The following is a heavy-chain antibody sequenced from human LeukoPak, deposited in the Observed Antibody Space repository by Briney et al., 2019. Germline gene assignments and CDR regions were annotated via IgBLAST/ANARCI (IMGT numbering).Heavy chain of an antibody. V-gene: IGHV4-39*02. D-gene: IGHD3-16*01. CDR3: ARLVLSYGNAFDH. Sequence: SETLSLTCSVSSGSISGSDYYWCWIRQPPGKGLEWIGSINYGGNTYYHSSLRSRVTISVDTSKNHFSLGLSSVTAADTAVYYCARLVLSYGNAFDHWGQGTPVTVSS. CDR1: SGSISGSDYY. J-gene: IGHJ4*02. CDR2: INYGGNT.